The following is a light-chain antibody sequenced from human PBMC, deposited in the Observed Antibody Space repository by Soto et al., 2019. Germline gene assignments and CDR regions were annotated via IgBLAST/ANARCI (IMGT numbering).Light chain of an antibody. CDR3: QQFNTYPIT. CDR1: QAISSA. J-gene: IGKJ5*01. CDR2: DAS. V-gene: IGKV1-13*02. Sequence: AIQLTQSPSSLSASVGDRVTITCRASQAISSALAWYQQRPGKPPKLLICDASTLKSGAPSRFSGSGLGTDFSLTISSLQPEVFATYYCQQFNTYPITFGQGTRLDIK.